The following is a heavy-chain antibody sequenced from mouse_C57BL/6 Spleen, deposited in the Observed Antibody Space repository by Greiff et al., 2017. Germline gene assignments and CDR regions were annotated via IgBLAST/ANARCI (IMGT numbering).Heavy chain of an antibody. CDR2: IDPSDSYT. V-gene: IGHV1-69*01. J-gene: IGHJ2*01. CDR1: GYTFTSYW. CDR3: ARRYYSNYSLDY. D-gene: IGHD2-5*01. Sequence: QVQLQQPGAELVMPGASVKLSCKASGYTFTSYWMHWVKQRPGQGLEWIGEIDPSDSYTTYNQKFKGKSTLTVDKSSSTAYMQLSSLTSEDSAVYYCARRYYSNYSLDYWGQGTTLTVSS.